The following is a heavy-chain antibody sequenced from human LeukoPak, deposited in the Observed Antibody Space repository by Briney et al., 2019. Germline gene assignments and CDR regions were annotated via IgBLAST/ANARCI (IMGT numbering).Heavy chain of an antibody. J-gene: IGHJ6*02. CDR1: GFTFSSYS. V-gene: IGHV3-21*01. CDR3: ARDMVRGVTSYYGMDV. CDR2: ISSSSSYI. D-gene: IGHD3-10*01. Sequence: GGSLRLSCAASGFTFSSYSMNWVRQAPGKGLEWVSSISSSSSYIYYADSVKGRFTISSDNAKNSLYLQMNSLRAEDTAVYYCARDMVRGVTSYYGMDVWGQGTTVTVSS.